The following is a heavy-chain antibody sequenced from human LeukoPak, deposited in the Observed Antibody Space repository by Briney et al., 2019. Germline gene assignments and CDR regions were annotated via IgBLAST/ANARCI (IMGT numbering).Heavy chain of an antibody. D-gene: IGHD3-22*01. V-gene: IGHV1-69*04. CDR1: GGTFSSYA. CDR3: ARGAYYYDSSGYPNWFDP. CDR2: IIPIFGIA. J-gene: IGHJ5*02. Sequence: SVKVSCKASGGTFSSYAISWVRQAPGQGLEWMGRIIPIFGIANYAQKYQGRVTITADKSTSTAYMELSSLRSEDTAVYYCARGAYYYDSSGYPNWFDPWGQGTLVTVSS.